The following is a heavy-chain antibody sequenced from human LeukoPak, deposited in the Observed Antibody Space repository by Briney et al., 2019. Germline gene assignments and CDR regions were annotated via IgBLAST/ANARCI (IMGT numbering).Heavy chain of an antibody. CDR1: XFTFTTYD. CDR3: AKGPDTSGLYSLDY. Sequence: GGSLRLSCAASXFTFTTYDMHWVRQAPGKGLEWVAVISYDGSDKYYADSVKGRFTISRDNSKNTLYLQMNSLRAEDTAVYYCAKGPDTSGLYSLDYWGQGTLVTVSS. CDR2: ISYDGSDK. V-gene: IGHV3-30*18. D-gene: IGHD3-3*01. J-gene: IGHJ4*02.